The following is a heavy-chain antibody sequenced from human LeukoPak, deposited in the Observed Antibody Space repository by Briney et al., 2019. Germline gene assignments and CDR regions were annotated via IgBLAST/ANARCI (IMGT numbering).Heavy chain of an antibody. CDR3: ARAKRIGGYSYGTDDY. CDR2: ISSDGSST. D-gene: IGHD5-18*01. CDR1: GFTFSSYW. V-gene: IGHV3-74*01. J-gene: IGHJ4*02. Sequence: GGSLRLSCAASGFTFSSYWMHWVRQAPGKGLVWVSRISSDGSSTSYADSVKGRSTTFRDNAKNTLYLQMNSLRAEDTAVYYCARAKRIGGYSYGTDDYWGQGTLVTVSS.